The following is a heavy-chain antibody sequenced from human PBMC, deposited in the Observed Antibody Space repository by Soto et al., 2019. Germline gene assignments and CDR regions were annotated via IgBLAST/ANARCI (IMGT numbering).Heavy chain of an antibody. J-gene: IGHJ6*02. CDR1: GFTFSSYG. Sequence: GGSLRLSCAASGFTFSSYGMHWVRQAPGKGLEWVAVIWYDGSNKYYVGSVKGRFTISRDNAKNSLYLQMNSLRVEDTAVYYCAKEALDNYGDFPYYYYGMDVWGQGTTVTVS. V-gene: IGHV3-33*03. CDR2: IWYDGSNK. D-gene: IGHD4-17*01. CDR3: AKEALDNYGDFPYYYYGMDV.